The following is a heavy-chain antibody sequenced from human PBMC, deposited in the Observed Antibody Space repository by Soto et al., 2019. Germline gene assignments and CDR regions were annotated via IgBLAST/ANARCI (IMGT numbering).Heavy chain of an antibody. Sequence: QVQLQQWGAGLLKPSETLSLTCAVYGGSFSGYYWTWIRQPPGTGLEWIGEINHSGSTNYNPSLKRQVTLSVDTSTNQFSLKLTSVTAADTAVYYCARDKITGLFDYWGQGTLVTVSS. CDR1: GGSFSGYY. J-gene: IGHJ4*02. CDR3: ARDKITGLFDY. D-gene: IGHD2-8*02. CDR2: INHSGST. V-gene: IGHV4-34*01.